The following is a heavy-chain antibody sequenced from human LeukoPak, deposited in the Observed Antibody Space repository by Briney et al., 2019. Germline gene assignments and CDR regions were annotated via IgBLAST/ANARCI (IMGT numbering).Heavy chain of an antibody. V-gene: IGHV4-61*02. D-gene: IGHD6-19*01. CDR1: GGSISSGGYY. J-gene: IGHJ2*01. Sequence: SQTLSLTCTVSGGSISSGGYYWSWIRQPAGKGLEWIGRIYTSGSTNYNPSLKSRVTISVDTSKNQFSLKLSSVTAADTAVYYCARERFIAVALTYFDLWGRGTLVTVSS. CDR3: ARERFIAVALTYFDL. CDR2: IYTSGST.